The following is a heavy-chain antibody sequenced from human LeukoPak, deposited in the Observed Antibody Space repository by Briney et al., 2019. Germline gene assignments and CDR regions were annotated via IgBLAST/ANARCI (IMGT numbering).Heavy chain of an antibody. CDR2: IYYSGST. D-gene: IGHD3-9*01. CDR1: GGSISSSSYY. CDR3: ARDYDILTGSFDI. J-gene: IGHJ3*02. V-gene: IGHV4-39*01. Sequence: SETLSLTCTVSGGSISSSSYYWGWIRQPPGTGLEWIGSIYYSGSTYYNPSLKSRVTISVDTSKNQFSLKLSSVTAADTAVYYCARDYDILTGSFDIWGQGTMVTVSS.